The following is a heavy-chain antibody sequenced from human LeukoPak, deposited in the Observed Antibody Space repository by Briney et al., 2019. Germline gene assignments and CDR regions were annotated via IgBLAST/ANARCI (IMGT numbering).Heavy chain of an antibody. CDR2: IDTKGTRT. V-gene: IGHV3-23*01. CDR3: VKEVVATIPPL. J-gene: IGHJ4*02. Sequence: GGSLRLSCAASRFILSNSAMTWVRQAPGKGLQWVSGIDTKGTRTYYADSVRGRFTISRDDSKNTLFLQMNSLRVEDTAVYYCVKEVVATIPPLWGQGTLVTVSS. CDR1: RFILSNSA. D-gene: IGHD5-12*01.